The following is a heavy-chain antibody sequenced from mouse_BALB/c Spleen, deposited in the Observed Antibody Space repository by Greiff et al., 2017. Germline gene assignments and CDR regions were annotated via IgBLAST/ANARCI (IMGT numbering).Heavy chain of an antibody. CDR1: GFTFSDYY. CDR2: ISDGGSYT. CDR3: ARDHDYDAMDY. J-gene: IGHJ4*01. Sequence: VQLQQSGGGLVKPGGSLKLSCAASGFTFSDYYMYWVRQTPEKRLEWVATISDGGSYTYYPDSVKGRFTISRDNAKNNLYLQMSSLKSEDTAMYYCARDHDYDAMDYWGQGTSVTVSS. V-gene: IGHV5-4*02.